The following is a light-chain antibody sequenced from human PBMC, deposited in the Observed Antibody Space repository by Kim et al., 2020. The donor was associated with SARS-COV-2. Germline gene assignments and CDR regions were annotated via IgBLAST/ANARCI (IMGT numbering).Light chain of an antibody. CDR2: LNSDGSH. CDR3: QTWGTGTVV. V-gene: IGLV4-69*01. J-gene: IGLJ2*01. CDR1: SGHSSYA. Sequence: QLVLTQSPSASASLGASVKLTCTLSSGHSSYAIAWHQQQPEKGPRYLMKLNSDGSHSKGDGIPDRFSGSSSGAERYLTISSLQSEDEADYYCQTWGTGTVVFGGGTKSPS.